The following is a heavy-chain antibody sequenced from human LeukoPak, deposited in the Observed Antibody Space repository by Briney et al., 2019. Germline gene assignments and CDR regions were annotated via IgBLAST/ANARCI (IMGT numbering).Heavy chain of an antibody. J-gene: IGHJ4*02. CDR3: VPANTWHFSGY. V-gene: IGHV3-23*01. CDR1: GFTFSNYA. CDR2: ISNSGANA. D-gene: IGHD2-8*02. Sequence: GGSLRLSCAASGFTFSNYAMGWVRQAPGKGLEWISGISNSGANAYYADSVKGRFTISRDNSKNTLYLQMSSLRADDTAVYYWVPANTWHFSGYWGPGTLVTV.